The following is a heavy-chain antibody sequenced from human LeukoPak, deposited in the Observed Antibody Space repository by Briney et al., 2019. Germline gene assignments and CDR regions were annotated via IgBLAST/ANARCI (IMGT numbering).Heavy chain of an antibody. V-gene: IGHV3-48*03. CDR3: ARGVVAGYSSGWYNYYYYMDV. J-gene: IGHJ6*03. CDR2: ISSSGSTI. D-gene: IGHD6-19*01. Sequence: GGSLRLSCAASGFTFSSYEMNWVRQAPGKGLEWVSYISSSGSTIYYADSVKGRFTISRDNAKNSLYLQMTSLRAEDTAVYYCARGVVAGYSSGWYNYYYYMDVWGKGTTVTISS. CDR1: GFTFSSYE.